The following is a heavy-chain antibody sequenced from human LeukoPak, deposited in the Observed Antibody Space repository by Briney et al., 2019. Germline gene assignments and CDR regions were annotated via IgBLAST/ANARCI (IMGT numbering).Heavy chain of an antibody. CDR1: GFSVSSNY. CDR3: ARDPRGITALVDYFGY. J-gene: IGHJ4*02. Sequence: GGSLRLSCAVSGFSVSSNYMNWVRQAPGKGLEWVSVIYSGGSTYYADSVKGRFTISRDNAKNSLYLQMSSLRVEDTAVYYCARDPRGITALVDYFGYWGQGTLVTVSS. D-gene: IGHD5-18*01. V-gene: IGHV3-53*01. CDR2: IYSGGST.